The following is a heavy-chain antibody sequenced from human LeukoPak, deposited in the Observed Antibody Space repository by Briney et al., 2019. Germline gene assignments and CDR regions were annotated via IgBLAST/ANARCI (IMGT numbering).Heavy chain of an antibody. CDR3: ARVGSAFKYSSSSYAFDI. CDR1: GFTFSSYS. V-gene: IGHV3-21*01. J-gene: IGHJ3*02. Sequence: GGSLRLSCAASGFTFSSYSMNWVRQAPGKGLEWVSSISSSSSYIYYADSVKGRFTISRDDAKNSLYLQMNSLRAEDTAVYYCARVGSAFKYSSSSYAFDIWGQGTMVTVSS. D-gene: IGHD6-6*01. CDR2: ISSSSSYI.